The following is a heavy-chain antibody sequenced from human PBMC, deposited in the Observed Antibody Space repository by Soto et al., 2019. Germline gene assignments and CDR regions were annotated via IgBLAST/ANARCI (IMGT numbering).Heavy chain of an antibody. D-gene: IGHD2-21*02. CDR3: ARGRVGTAYFDY. Sequence: WGSLRLSCAAYGFTFTSNSMNWVLQSPGKGLEWISYITSSSSTIYYADSVKGRFTISRDNAKNSLYLQMNSLRDDDTAVYYCARGRVGTAYFDYWGQGALVTVSS. V-gene: IGHV3-48*02. CDR2: ITSSSSTI. CDR1: GFTFTSNS. J-gene: IGHJ4*02.